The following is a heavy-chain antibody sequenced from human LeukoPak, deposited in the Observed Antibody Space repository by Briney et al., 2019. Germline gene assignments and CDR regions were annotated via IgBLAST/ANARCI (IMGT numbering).Heavy chain of an antibody. V-gene: IGHV3-48*02. CDR2: ISSSSSTI. J-gene: IGHJ6*02. CDR1: GFTFSSYS. CDR3: AGDGDPSYYYYGMDV. Sequence: GGSLRLSCAASGFTFSSYSMNWVRQAPGKGLEWVSYISSSSSTIYYADSVKGRFTISRDNAKNSLYLQMNSLRDEDTAVYYCAGDGDPSYYYYGMDVWGQGTTVTVSS. D-gene: IGHD4-17*01.